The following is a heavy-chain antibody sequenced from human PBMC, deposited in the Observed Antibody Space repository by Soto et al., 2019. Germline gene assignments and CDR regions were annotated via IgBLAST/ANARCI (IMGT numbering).Heavy chain of an antibody. V-gene: IGHV1-69*13. Sequence: SVKVSCKASGGTFSSYAISWVRQAPGQGLEWMGGIIPIFGTANYAQKFQGRVTITADESTSTAYMELSSLRSEDTAVYYCARGRMSGFWSGSSQNWFDPWGQGTLVTVSS. CDR2: IIPIFGTA. J-gene: IGHJ5*02. CDR1: GGTFSSYA. D-gene: IGHD3-3*01. CDR3: ARGRMSGFWSGSSQNWFDP.